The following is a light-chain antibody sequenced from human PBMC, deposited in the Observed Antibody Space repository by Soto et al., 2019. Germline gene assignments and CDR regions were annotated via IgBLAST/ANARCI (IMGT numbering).Light chain of an antibody. V-gene: IGKV2-28*01. CDR2: LGS. J-gene: IGKJ5*01. CDR3: MQALQSPT. Sequence: DIVMTQSPLSLPVTPGEPASISCRSSQSLLHSNGYNYLDWYLQKPGQSPQLLIYLGSNRASGVPDRFSGSGSGTDYTLKINRVEAEDVGTYYCMQALQSPTFGQGTRLEIK. CDR1: QSLLHSNGYNY.